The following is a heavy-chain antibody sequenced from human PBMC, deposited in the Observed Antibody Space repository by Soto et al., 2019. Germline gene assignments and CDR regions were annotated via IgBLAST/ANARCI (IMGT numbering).Heavy chain of an antibody. Sequence: GGSLRLSCAASGFTFSSYGMHWVRQAPGKGLEWVAVISYDGSNKYYADSVKGRFTISRDNSKNTLYLQMNSLRAEDTAVYYCAASLVAASSLGYWGQGTLVTVSS. V-gene: IGHV3-30*03. D-gene: IGHD2-15*01. J-gene: IGHJ4*02. CDR2: ISYDGSNK. CDR3: AASLVAASSLGY. CDR1: GFTFSSYG.